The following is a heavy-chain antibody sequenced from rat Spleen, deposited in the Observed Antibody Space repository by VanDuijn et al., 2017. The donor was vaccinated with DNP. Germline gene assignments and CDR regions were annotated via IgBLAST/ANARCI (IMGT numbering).Heavy chain of an antibody. CDR2: ISTSGVVT. CDR3: ATERGS. CDR1: GFTFSHSD. V-gene: IGHV5-25*01. J-gene: IGHJ2*01. Sequence: EVQVVESGGGLVQPGRSMTVSCAASGFTFSHSDMAWVRQAPTKGLDWVASISTSGVVTYYRYSMKGRFTISRDNAESTLYLKMDSLRSEDTATYYCATERGSWGQGVMVTVSS.